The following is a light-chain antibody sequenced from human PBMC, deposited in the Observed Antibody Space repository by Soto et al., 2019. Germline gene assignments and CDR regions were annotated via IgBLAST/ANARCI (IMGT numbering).Light chain of an antibody. J-gene: IGKJ2*01. Sequence: EILLTQSPGTLSLSPGERATLSCRASQSVRNSYLACYQQKPGQAPRLLIYGASGRATGIPDRFSGSGSGTDFTLTISRLEPEDFGVYYCQQYGSSPYTFGQGTKREL. V-gene: IGKV3-20*01. CDR1: QSVRNSY. CDR2: GAS. CDR3: QQYGSSPYT.